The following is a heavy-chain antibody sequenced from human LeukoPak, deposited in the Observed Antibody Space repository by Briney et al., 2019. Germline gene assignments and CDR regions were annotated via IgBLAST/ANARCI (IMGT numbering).Heavy chain of an antibody. CDR1: GYTFTSYD. D-gene: IGHD3-22*01. Sequence: ASVKVSCKASGYTFTSYDINWVRQATGQGLEWMGWMNPNSGNTGYAQKFQGRVTITRSTSISTAYMELSSLRSEDTAVYYCARDCFYDYYDSSGYDGFDFWGQGTMVTVSS. CDR2: MNPNSGNT. CDR3: ARDCFYDYYDSSGYDGFDF. J-gene: IGHJ3*01. V-gene: IGHV1-8*03.